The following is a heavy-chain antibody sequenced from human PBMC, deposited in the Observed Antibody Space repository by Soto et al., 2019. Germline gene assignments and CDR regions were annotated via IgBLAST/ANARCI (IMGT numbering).Heavy chain of an antibody. CDR2: MNPNSGNT. D-gene: IGHD3-3*01. J-gene: IGHJ5*02. V-gene: IGHV1-8*01. Sequence: ASVKVSCKASGYTFTSYDINWVRQATGQGLEWMGWMNPNSGNTGYAQKFQGRVTMTRNTSISTAYMELSSLRSEDTAVYYCARVYDFWSGYRWFDPWGQGTLVTVSS. CDR3: ARVYDFWSGYRWFDP. CDR1: GYTFTSYD.